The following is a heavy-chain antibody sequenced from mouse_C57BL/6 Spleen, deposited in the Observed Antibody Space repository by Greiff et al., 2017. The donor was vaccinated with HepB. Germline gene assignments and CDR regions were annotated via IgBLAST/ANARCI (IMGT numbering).Heavy chain of an antibody. Sequence: EVQVVESGGGLVQPKGSLKLSCAASGFSFNTYAMNWVRQAPGKGLEWVARIRSKSNNYATYYADSVKDRFTISRDDSESMLYLQMNNLKTEDTAMYYCVRQNYGSSPYFDYWGQGTTLTVSS. CDR2: IRSKSNNYAT. D-gene: IGHD1-1*01. CDR1: GFSFNTYA. CDR3: VRQNYGSSPYFDY. J-gene: IGHJ2*01. V-gene: IGHV10-1*01.